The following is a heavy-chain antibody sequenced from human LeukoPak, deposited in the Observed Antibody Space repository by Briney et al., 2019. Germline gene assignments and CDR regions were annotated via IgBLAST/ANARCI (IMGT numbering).Heavy chain of an antibody. Sequence: GGSLRLSCAASGFTFDDYAMHWVRQAPGKGLEWVSLISGDGGSTYYADSVKGRFTISRDNAKNSLYLQMNSLSPEDTAVYYCARGRDFDPWGQGTLVTVPS. V-gene: IGHV3-43*02. CDR2: ISGDGGST. J-gene: IGHJ5*02. CDR3: ARGRDFDP. D-gene: IGHD1-26*01. CDR1: GFTFDDYA.